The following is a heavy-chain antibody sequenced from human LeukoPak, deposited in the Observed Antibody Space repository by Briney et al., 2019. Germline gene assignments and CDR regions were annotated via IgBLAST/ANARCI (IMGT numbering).Heavy chain of an antibody. CDR2: IKPNSGVT. CDR1: GYTFSGYY. J-gene: IGHJ4*02. CDR3: ARDSSLRH. V-gene: IGHV1-2*02. Sequence: ASVKVSCKASGYTFSGYYIHWVRQAPGQGLEWMGWIKPNSGVTNYAQKFQGRVTLTRDTSISTVYMDLSSLMSDDTAVYYCARDSSLRHWGQGTLVTVSS.